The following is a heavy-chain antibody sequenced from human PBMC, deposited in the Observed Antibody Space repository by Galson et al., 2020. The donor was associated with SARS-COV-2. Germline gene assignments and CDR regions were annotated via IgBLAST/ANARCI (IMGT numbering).Heavy chain of an antibody. CDR1: GYTFTGYY. Sequence: ASVTVSCKASGYTFTGYYIHWVRQAPGQGLEWIGWINPNSGGTTYAQNFQDWVTMTRDTSISTAYMEMRRLRSDDTAVYYCARDNDRDAFDMWGEGARVAVS. CDR3: ARDNDRDAFDM. CDR2: INPNSGGT. V-gene: IGHV1-2*04. J-gene: IGHJ3*02. D-gene: IGHD1-1*01.